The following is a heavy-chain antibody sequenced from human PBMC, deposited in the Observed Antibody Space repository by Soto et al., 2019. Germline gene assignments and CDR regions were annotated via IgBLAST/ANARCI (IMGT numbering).Heavy chain of an antibody. CDR3: AKDLYSSGWWGVDYFDY. J-gene: IGHJ4*02. CDR2: ISGSGGST. Sequence: HRGGSLRLSCAASGFTFSSYAMSWVRQAPGKGLEWVSAISGSGGSTYYADSVKGRFTISRDNSKNTLYLQMNSLRAEDTAVYYCAKDLYSSGWWGVDYFDYWGQGTLVTVSS. D-gene: IGHD6-19*01. V-gene: IGHV3-23*01. CDR1: GFTFSSYA.